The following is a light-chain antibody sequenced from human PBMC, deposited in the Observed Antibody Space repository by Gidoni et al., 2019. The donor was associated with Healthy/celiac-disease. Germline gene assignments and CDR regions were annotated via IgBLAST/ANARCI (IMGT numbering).Light chain of an antibody. J-gene: IGKJ2*01. CDR1: QGMSSY. Sequence: AIRMTQSPSSLSASTGDRVTITCRASQGMSSYLAWYQHKPGKAPKLLIYAASTLQSGAPSRFSGSGSGTDFTLTISCLQSEDFATYYCQQYYSYPPYTFGQGTKLEIK. V-gene: IGKV1-8*01. CDR3: QQYYSYPPYT. CDR2: AAS.